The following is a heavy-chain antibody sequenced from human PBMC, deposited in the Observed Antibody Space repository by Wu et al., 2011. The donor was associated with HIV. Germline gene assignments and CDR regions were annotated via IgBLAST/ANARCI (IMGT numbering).Heavy chain of an antibody. J-gene: IGHJ3*02. Sequence: QVQLVESGRRGPAWEVPETLLCSLWIHLQEICYALGPPGSRQGLEWVAVTSYDGTNKYYADSVKGRFTISRDNSKNTLYLQMNSLRAEDTALYYCARDHCGSISWYEGAFDIWAKGQWSPSLQ. CDR2: TSYDGTNK. V-gene: IGHV3-30-3*01. D-gene: IGHD2-2*01. CDR3: ARDHCGSISWYEGAFDI. CDR1: IHLQEIC.